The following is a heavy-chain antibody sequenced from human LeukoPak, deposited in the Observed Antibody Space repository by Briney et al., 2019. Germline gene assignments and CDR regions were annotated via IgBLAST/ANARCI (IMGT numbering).Heavy chain of an antibody. D-gene: IGHD1-26*01. V-gene: IGHV1-24*01. J-gene: IGHJ3*02. CDR3: ATVYTAWELLPGAFDI. CDR1: GYTLTELS. Sequence: ASVKVSCXVSGYTLTELSMHWVRQAPGKGLEWMEGFDPEDGETIYAQKFQGRVTMTEDTSTDTAYMELSSLRSEDTAVYYCATVYTAWELLPGAFDIWGQGTMVTVSS. CDR2: FDPEDGET.